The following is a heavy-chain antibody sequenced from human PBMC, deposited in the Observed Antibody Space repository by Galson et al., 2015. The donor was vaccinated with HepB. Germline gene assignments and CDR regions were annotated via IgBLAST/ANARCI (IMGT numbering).Heavy chain of an antibody. CDR1: GYTFTSYG. CDR2: TNPYNGGT. J-gene: IGHJ1*01. V-gene: IGHV1-18*04. D-gene: IGHD3-10*01. Sequence: SVKVSCKASGYTFTSYGITWVRQAPGQGLEWVGWTNPYNGGTNFAQNLQDRVTMSTDTSTSTAYMELRSLRSDDTAVYFSARGPWFGELTRILVLQYWGQGTLLTVSS. CDR3: ARGPWFGELTRILVLQY.